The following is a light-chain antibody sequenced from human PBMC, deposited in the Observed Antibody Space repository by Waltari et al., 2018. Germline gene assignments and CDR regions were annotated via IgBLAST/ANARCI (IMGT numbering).Light chain of an antibody. CDR3: QKYGSLPAT. J-gene: IGKJ1*01. V-gene: IGKV3-20*01. Sequence: EIMLTQSPGTLSLSPGERATLSCRASQSISRFLAWYQQKPGQAPRLLIYDASTRATGMPDRFSGSGSGTDVSLTISRLEPEDIAVYYCQKYGSLPATFGQGTKVEIK. CDR2: DAS. CDR1: QSISRF.